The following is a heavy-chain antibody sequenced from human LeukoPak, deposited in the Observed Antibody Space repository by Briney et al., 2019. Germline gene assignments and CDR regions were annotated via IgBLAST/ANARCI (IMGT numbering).Heavy chain of an antibody. Sequence: SGGPLRLSCAASGFTISSYSMNWVRQAPGKGLEWVSHISSSGSNIYYADSVKGRFTISRDNAKNSLYLQMNSLRAEDTAVYYGAREPEMATVDSDGFDIWGQATMVTVSS. D-gene: IGHD5-24*01. CDR1: GFTISSYS. CDR2: ISSSGSNI. J-gene: IGHJ3*02. CDR3: AREPEMATVDSDGFDI. V-gene: IGHV3-48*04.